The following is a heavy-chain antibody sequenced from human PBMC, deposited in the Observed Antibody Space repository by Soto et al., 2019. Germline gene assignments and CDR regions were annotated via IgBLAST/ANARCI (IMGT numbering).Heavy chain of an antibody. CDR2: IWYDGSNK. J-gene: IGHJ6*03. D-gene: IGHD5-12*01. CDR3: ARDGDSGYDLGHYYYYMDV. CDR1: GFTFSSYG. V-gene: IGHV3-33*01. Sequence: QVQLVESGGGVVQPGRSLRLSCAASGFTFSSYGMHWVRQAPGKGLEWVAVIWYDGSNKYYADSVKGRFTISRDNSKNTLYLQMNSLRAEDTAVYYCARDGDSGYDLGHYYYYMDVWGKGTTVTVSS.